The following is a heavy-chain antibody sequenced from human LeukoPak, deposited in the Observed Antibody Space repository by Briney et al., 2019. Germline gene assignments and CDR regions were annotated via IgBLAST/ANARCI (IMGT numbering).Heavy chain of an antibody. D-gene: IGHD3-22*01. J-gene: IGHJ4*02. V-gene: IGHV4-61*02. Sequence: SGTLSLTCTVSGGSLSSGSYYWSWVRQPAGKGLEWIGRIYTSGSTNYDPSLRSRVTISVDTSKNQFSLKLSSVTAADTAVYYCARAWGYSLDYWGQGTLVTVSS. CDR3: ARAWGYSLDY. CDR2: IYTSGST. CDR1: GGSLSSGSYY.